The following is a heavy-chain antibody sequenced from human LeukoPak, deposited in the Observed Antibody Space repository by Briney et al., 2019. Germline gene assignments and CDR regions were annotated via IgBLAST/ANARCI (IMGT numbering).Heavy chain of an antibody. CDR3: ASLYSSWSGWFDP. CDR2: IYSGGST. V-gene: IGHV3-53*01. D-gene: IGHD3-16*01. J-gene: IGHJ5*02. CDR1: GFTVSSNY. Sequence: PGGSLRLSCAASGFTVSSNYMSWVRQAPGKGLEWVSVIYSGGSTYYADSVKGRFTIPRDNSKNTLYLQMNSLRAEDTAVYYCASLYSSWSGWFDPWGQGTLVTVSS.